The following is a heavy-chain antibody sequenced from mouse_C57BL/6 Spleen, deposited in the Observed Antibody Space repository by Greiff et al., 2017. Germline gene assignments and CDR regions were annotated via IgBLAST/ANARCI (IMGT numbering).Heavy chain of an antibody. CDR1: GFTFSSYG. D-gene: IGHD4-1*01. Sequence: EVQLVESGGDLVKPGGSLKLSCAASGFTFSSYGMSWVRQTPDKRLEWVATISSGGSYTYYPDSVKGRFTISRDNAKNTLYLQMSSLKSEDTAMYYCARHPWGDYWGQGTSVTVSS. J-gene: IGHJ4*01. CDR3: ARHPWGDY. V-gene: IGHV5-6*01. CDR2: ISSGGSYT.